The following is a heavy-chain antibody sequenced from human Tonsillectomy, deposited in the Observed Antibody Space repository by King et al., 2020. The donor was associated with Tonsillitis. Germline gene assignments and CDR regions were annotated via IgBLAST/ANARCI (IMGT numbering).Heavy chain of an antibody. CDR2: IYYSGST. J-gene: IGHJ5*02. CDR1: GGSISSGDYY. D-gene: IGHD3-22*01. V-gene: IGHV4-30-4*01. Sequence: VQLQESGPGLVKPSQTLSLTCTVSGGSISSGDYYWSWIRQPPGKGLEWIGYIYYSGSTYYNPSLKSRVTISVDTSKNQFSLKLSSVTAADTAVYYCARDMNYFDSSGYPPFNWFDPWGQGTLDTVSS. CDR3: ARDMNYFDSSGYPPFNWFDP.